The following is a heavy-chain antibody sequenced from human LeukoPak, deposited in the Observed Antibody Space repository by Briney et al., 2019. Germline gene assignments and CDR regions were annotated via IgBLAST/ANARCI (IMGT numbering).Heavy chain of an antibody. CDR2: ISSSGSTI. J-gene: IGHJ4*02. V-gene: IGHV3-48*03. D-gene: IGHD2-21*02. CDR3: ASSGDRENILDY. CDR1: GFTFSSYE. Sequence: GGSLRLSCAASGFTFSSYEMNWVRQAPGKGLEWVSYISSSGSTIYYADSVKGRFTISRDNAKNSLYLQMNSLRAEDTAVYYCASSGDRENILDYWGQGTLVTVSS.